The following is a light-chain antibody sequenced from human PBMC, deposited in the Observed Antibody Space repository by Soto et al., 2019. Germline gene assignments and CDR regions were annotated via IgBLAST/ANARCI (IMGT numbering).Light chain of an antibody. Sequence: EIVMTQSPATLSVSPGERATLSCRASQSVSDNLAWYQQKPGQSPRLLIYGASTRATGIPARFSGSGSGTQFTLTISSLQSEDFAVYYCQQYSNWPPAWTFGQGNKVDIE. V-gene: IGKV3-15*01. J-gene: IGKJ1*01. CDR1: QSVSDN. CDR3: QQYSNWPPAWT. CDR2: GAS.